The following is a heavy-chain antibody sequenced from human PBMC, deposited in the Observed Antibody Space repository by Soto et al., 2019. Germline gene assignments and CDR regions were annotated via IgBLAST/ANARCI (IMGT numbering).Heavy chain of an antibody. J-gene: IGHJ4*02. CDR2: IYYSGST. D-gene: IGHD3-9*01. CDR1: GGSISSGGYY. CDR3: ARASLRYFDWLSPFDY. V-gene: IGHV4-31*03. Sequence: QVQLQESGPGLVKPSQTLSLTCTVSGGSISSGGYYWSWIRQHPGKGLEWIGYIYYSGSTYYNPSLKSRVTISVDTSKNQFSLKLSSVTAADTAVYYCARASLRYFDWLSPFDYWGQGTLVTVSS.